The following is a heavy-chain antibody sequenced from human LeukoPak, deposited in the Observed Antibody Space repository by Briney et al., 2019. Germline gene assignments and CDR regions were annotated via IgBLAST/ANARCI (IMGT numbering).Heavy chain of an antibody. Sequence: GGSLRLSCAVSGFTFSSYAMSWVRQAPGKGLEWVSALSGGGGSTYYADSVKGRFTISRDNSKNTLYLQMNSLRAEDTAVYYCACPADPYAPTYSYFDYWGQGTLVTVSS. CDR1: GFTFSSYA. D-gene: IGHD5-12*01. CDR2: LSGGGGST. J-gene: IGHJ4*02. CDR3: ACPADPYAPTYSYFDY. V-gene: IGHV3-23*01.